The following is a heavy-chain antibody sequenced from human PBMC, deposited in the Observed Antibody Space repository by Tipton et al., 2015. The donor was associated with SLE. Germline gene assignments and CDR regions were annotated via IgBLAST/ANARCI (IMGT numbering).Heavy chain of an antibody. CDR1: GYSISSGYY. J-gene: IGHJ3*02. V-gene: IGHV4-38-2*02. Sequence: TLSLTCAVSGYSISSGYYWGWIRQPPGKGLEWIGSIYHSGSTYYNPSLKSRVTISVDTSKNQFSLKLSSVTAADTAVYYCARDRGFLEWLNAFDIWGQGTMVTVSS. CDR3: ARDRGFLEWLNAFDI. CDR2: IYHSGST. D-gene: IGHD3-3*01.